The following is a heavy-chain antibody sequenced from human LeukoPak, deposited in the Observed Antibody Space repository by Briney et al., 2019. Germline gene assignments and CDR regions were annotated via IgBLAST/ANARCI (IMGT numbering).Heavy chain of an antibody. V-gene: IGHV1-2*02. J-gene: IGHJ6*03. D-gene: IGHD3-10*01. CDR2: INPKSGDT. CDR1: GYTFTGYY. CDR3: ARVVHYYSGNYMDV. Sequence: GASVKVSCEASGYTFTGYYMHWVRQAPGQGLEWMGWINPKSGDTNYAQKFQGKITMTRDTSISTAYMELRSDDTAVYYCARVVHYYSGNYMDVWGKGTTVTVSS.